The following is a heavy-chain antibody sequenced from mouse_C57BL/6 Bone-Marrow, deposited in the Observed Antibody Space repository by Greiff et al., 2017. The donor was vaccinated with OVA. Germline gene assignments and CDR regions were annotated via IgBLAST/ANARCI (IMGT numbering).Heavy chain of an antibody. D-gene: IGHD5-1-1*01. CDR3: ARQDTSAMDY. J-gene: IGHJ4*01. V-gene: IGHV5-12*01. CDR2: ISNGGGST. Sequence: DVMLVESGGGLVQPGGSLKLSCAASGFTFSDYYMYWVRQTPEKRLEWVAYISNGGGSTYYPDTVKGRFTISRDNAKNTLYLQMSRLKSEDTAMYYCARQDTSAMDYWGQGTSVTVSS. CDR1: GFTFSDYY.